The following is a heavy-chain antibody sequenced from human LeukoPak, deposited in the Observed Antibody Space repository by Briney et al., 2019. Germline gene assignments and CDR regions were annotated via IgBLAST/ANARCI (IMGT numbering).Heavy chain of an antibody. CDR3: ASSVESYGYDY. D-gene: IGHD5-18*01. CDR1: GGSISSYY. V-gene: IGHV4-59*01. Sequence: SETLSLTCTVSGGSISSYYWSWIRQPPGKGLEWIGYIYYSGSTNYNLSLKSRVTISVDTSKHQFSLKLSSVTAADTSVYYCASSVESYGYDYWGQGTLVTVSS. J-gene: IGHJ4*02. CDR2: IYYSGST.